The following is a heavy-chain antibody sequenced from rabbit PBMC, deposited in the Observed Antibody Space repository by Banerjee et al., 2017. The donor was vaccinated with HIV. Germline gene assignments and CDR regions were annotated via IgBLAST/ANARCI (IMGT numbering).Heavy chain of an antibody. V-gene: IGHV1S45*01. CDR1: GFSFSSNA. J-gene: IGHJ3*01. CDR2: IGDGSSGST. D-gene: IGHD1-1*01. Sequence: QEQLEESGGDLVKPEGSLTLTCTASGFSFSSNAMCWVRQAPGKGLEWIACIGDGSSGSTYYASWAKGRFTISKTSSTTVTLEMTSLTAADTATYFCARVLYGASSYDLWGQGTLVTVS. CDR3: ARVLYGASSYDL.